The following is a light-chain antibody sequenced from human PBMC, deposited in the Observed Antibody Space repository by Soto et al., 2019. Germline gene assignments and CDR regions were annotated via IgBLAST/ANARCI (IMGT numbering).Light chain of an antibody. Sequence: DIQMIQSPSTLSATAVDRVTITCLASQSISSWLSWYQHKPGKAPKLLIYDASNLDSGVPSRFSGSGSGTEFSLTISNLQPDDCATYYCQQYNSYSGTFGQGTKVDIK. CDR2: DAS. CDR3: QQYNSYSGT. J-gene: IGKJ1*01. V-gene: IGKV1-5*01. CDR1: QSISSW.